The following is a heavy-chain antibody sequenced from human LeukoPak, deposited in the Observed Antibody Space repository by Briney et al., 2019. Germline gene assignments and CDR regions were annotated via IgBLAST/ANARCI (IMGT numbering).Heavy chain of an antibody. D-gene: IGHD2-2*02. CDR1: GRTFSSYA. Sequence: ASVKVSCKASGRTFSSYAISWVRQAPGQGLEWMGGIIPIFGTANYAQKFQGRVTITADESTSTAYMELSSLRSEDTAVYYCARGAMDIVVVPAAIKGYYYYGMDVWGQGTTVTVSS. CDR2: IIPIFGTA. CDR3: ARGAMDIVVVPAAIKGYYYYGMDV. V-gene: IGHV1-69*13. J-gene: IGHJ6*02.